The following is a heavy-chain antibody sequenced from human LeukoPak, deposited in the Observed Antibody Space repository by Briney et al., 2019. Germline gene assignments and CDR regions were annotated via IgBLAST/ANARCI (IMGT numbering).Heavy chain of an antibody. CDR2: ISAYNGNT. Sequence: EASVKVSCKASGYTFTSYGISWVRQAPGQGLEWMGWISAYNGNTNYAQKLQGRVTMTTDTSTSTAYMELRSLRSDDTAVYYCARDPYYDFWNGYYYYMDVWGKGTTVTVSS. CDR3: ARDPYYDFWNGYYYYMDV. CDR1: GYTFTSYG. V-gene: IGHV1-18*01. J-gene: IGHJ6*03. D-gene: IGHD3-3*01.